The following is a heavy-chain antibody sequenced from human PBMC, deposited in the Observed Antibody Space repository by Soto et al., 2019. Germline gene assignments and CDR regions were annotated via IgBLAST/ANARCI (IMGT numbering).Heavy chain of an antibody. CDR3: PRSAGAVAGDDY. CDR1: GYTFSNYG. CDR2: INVYNGKT. J-gene: IGHJ4*02. D-gene: IGHD3-10*01. V-gene: IGHV1-18*01. Sequence: QVQLVQSGAEVKKPGASVKVSCKASGYTFSNYGISWVRQAPGQGPEWMGWINVYNGKTNYAQKLQGRVTMTTDTSTNTIYMELRSLKSDDPAVYYCPRSAGAVAGDDYWGQGTLVTVSA.